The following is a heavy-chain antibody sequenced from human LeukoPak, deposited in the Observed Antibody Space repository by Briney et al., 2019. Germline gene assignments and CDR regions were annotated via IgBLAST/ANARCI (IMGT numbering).Heavy chain of an antibody. D-gene: IGHD3-3*02. V-gene: IGHV1-18*01. J-gene: IGHJ3*02. CDR3: ARDYILPLETDNGDGFAI. CDR2: VSPSHTTR. CDR1: GYPFWQYS. Sequence: ASVRLSCKASGYPFWQYSISWVRQAPGKGFEWIGWVSPSHTTRVYAQEFQGRVTMTADTNTTTVSMELRSLRFDDTAVYFCARDYILPLETDNGDGFAIWGQGTVVTVS.